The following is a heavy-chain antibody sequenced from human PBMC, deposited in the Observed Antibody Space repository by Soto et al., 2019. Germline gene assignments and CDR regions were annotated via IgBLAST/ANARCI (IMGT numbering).Heavy chain of an antibody. CDR2: IYYSGST. CDR1: GGSISSYY. CDR3: ARDHDYNRGWFGP. D-gene: IGHD4-4*01. V-gene: IGHV4-59*01. Sequence: SETLSLTCTVSGGSISSYYWSWIRQPPGKGLEWIGYIYYSGSTNYNPSLKSRVTISVDTSKNQFSLKLSSVTAADTAVYYCARDHDYNRGWFGPWGQGTLVTVSS. J-gene: IGHJ5*02.